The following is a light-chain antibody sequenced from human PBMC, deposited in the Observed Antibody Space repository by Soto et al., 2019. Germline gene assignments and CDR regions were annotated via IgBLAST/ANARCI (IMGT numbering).Light chain of an antibody. CDR3: QQYNNWLPWT. Sequence: EIVMTQSPATLSVSPGERATLSCRASQSISRNLAWFQQKPGQSPRLLIYGASTRATGIPVRFSGSGSGTEFTLTITSLQSEDFSVYYCQQYNNWLPWTFGQGTKVEIK. V-gene: IGKV3-15*01. CDR2: GAS. CDR1: QSISRN. J-gene: IGKJ1*01.